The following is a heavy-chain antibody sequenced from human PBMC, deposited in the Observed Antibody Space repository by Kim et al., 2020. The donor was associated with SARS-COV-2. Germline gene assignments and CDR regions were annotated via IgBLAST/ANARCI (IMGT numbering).Heavy chain of an antibody. V-gene: IGHV3-30*04. CDR3: ARGSYYDILTGYYGNDY. J-gene: IGHJ4*02. D-gene: IGHD3-9*01. CDR2: ISYDGSNK. CDR1: GFTFSSYA. Sequence: GGSLRLSCAASGFTFSSYAMHWVRQAPGKGLEWVAVISYDGSNKYYADSVKGRFTISRDNSKNTLYLQMNSLRAEDTAVYYCARGSYYDILTGYYGNDYWGQGTLVTVSS.